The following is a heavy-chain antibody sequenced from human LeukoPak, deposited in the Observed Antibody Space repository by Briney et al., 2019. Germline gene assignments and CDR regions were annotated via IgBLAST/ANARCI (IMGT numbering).Heavy chain of an antibody. D-gene: IGHD5-24*01. Sequence: GGSLRLSCAASGFTFSTYAMSWVRQAPGKGLEWVANIKQDGSKKSYVDSVKGRFTISRDNAKNSLYLQMNSLRAEDTAIYYCTRVGYIDEGIDYWGQGTLVTVSS. J-gene: IGHJ4*02. CDR3: TRVGYIDEGIDY. CDR2: IKQDGSKK. CDR1: GFTFSTYA. V-gene: IGHV3-7*04.